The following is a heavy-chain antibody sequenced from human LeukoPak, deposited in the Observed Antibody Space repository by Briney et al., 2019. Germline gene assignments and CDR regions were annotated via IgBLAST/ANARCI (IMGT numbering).Heavy chain of an antibody. Sequence: PGGSLRLSCAASGFTFSSYSMAWVRQAPGKGLEWLSYISSSSNINYADSVKGRFTISRDNAKNSLYLQMNSLRDEDTAVYYCARSANPGVHEFDPRGQGTLVTVSS. CDR3: ARSANPGVHEFDP. CDR2: ISSSSNI. D-gene: IGHD6-6*01. CDR1: GFTFSSYS. J-gene: IGHJ5*02. V-gene: IGHV3-48*02.